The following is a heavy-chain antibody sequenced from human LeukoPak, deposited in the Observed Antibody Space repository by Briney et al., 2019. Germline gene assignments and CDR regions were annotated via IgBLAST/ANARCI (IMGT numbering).Heavy chain of an antibody. J-gene: IGHJ5*02. D-gene: IGHD1-26*01. V-gene: IGHV7-4-1*02. CDR3: ARGGMGATTYAWFDP. CDR1: GYTFTGHY. Sequence: PEASVKVSCRSSGYTFTGHYMHWVRQAPGQGREGMGWINTNTGNPTCAQGLTGRFVFRVDTPVSRAYVQISSLEAEDTAVYYCARGGMGATTYAWFDPWGQGTLVTVSS. CDR2: INTNTGNP.